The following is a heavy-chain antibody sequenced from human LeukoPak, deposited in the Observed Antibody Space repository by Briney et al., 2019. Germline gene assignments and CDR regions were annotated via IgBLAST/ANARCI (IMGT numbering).Heavy chain of an antibody. V-gene: IGHV3-23*01. CDR3: AKDAVVLMVYAKPPDY. CDR1: GFTFSSYA. J-gene: IGHJ4*02. Sequence: GGSLRLSCAASGFTFSSYAMSWVRQAPGKGLEWVSAISGSGGSTYYADSVKGRFTISRDNSKNTLYLQMNSLRAEDTAVYYCAKDAVVLMVYAKPPDYWGQGTLVAVSS. CDR2: ISGSGGST. D-gene: IGHD2-8*01.